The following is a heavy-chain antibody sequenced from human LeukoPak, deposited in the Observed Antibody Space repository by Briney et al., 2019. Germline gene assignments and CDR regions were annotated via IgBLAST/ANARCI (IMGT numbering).Heavy chain of an antibody. Sequence: GGSLRLSCAASGFTFSSYWMHWVRQAPGKGLVWVSRINSDGSSTRYADSVKGRFTISRDNAKNTLYLQMNSLRAEDTAVYYCARGGGYGDYGLDYWGQGTLVTVSS. D-gene: IGHD4-17*01. V-gene: IGHV3-74*01. CDR1: GFTFSSYW. J-gene: IGHJ4*02. CDR2: INSDGSST. CDR3: ARGGGYGDYGLDY.